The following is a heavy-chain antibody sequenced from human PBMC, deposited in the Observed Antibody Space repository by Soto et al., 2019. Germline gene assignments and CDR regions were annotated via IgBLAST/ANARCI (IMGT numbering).Heavy chain of an antibody. CDR2: INPSGGST. Sequence: GASVNVSCKASGYTFTSYYMHWVRQAPGQGLEWMGIINPSGGSTSYAQKFQGRVTMTRDTSTSTVYMELSSLRSEDTAVYYCARENLYYYDSSGYYYVERARTDAFAIWGQGTIVTVSS. V-gene: IGHV1-46*03. CDR1: GYTFTSYY. CDR3: ARENLYYYDSSGYYYVERARTDAFAI. D-gene: IGHD3-22*01. J-gene: IGHJ3*02.